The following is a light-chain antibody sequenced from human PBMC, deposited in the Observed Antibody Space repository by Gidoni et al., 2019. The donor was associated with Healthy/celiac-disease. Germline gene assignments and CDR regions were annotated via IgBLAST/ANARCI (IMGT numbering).Light chain of an antibody. J-gene: IGKJ4*01. CDR1: QSVSSY. CDR3: QQRSNWPLLT. V-gene: IGKV3-11*01. CDR2: DAS. Sequence: EIVWTQSPATLSLSPGERATLSCRASQSVSSYLAWYQQNPVQAPRLLIYDASNRATGIPARFSGSGSGTDFTLTISSLEPEDFAVYYCQQRSNWPLLTFGGGTKVEIK.